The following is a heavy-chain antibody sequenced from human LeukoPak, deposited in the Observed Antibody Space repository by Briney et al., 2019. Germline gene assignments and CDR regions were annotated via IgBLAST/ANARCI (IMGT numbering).Heavy chain of an antibody. J-gene: IGHJ4*02. CDR1: GYTLTELS. V-gene: IGHV1-24*01. D-gene: IGHD2-15*01. Sequence: ASVKVSCKVSGYTLTELSMHWVRQAPGKGLEWMGGFDPEDGETIYAQKFQGRVTMTEDTSTDTAHMELSSLTSEDTAVYYCARDGPARYCSGGSCYSYDWGQGTLVTVSS. CDR3: ARDGPARYCSGGSCYSYD. CDR2: FDPEDGET.